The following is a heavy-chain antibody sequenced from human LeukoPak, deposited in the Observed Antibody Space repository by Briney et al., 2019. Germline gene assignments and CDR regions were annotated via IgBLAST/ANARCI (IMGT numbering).Heavy chain of an antibody. Sequence: PGGSLRLSCAASGFTLSNHRMTWVRQVPGRGPEWVASVKRDGSETYYLDSVKGRFTISKDNAKNSLYLQMNSLRAEDPALYHCAGNDGMDVWGQGTTVIVSS. CDR2: VKRDGSET. CDR1: GFTLSNHR. CDR3: AGNDGMDV. V-gene: IGHV3-7*03. J-gene: IGHJ6*02. D-gene: IGHD3-16*01.